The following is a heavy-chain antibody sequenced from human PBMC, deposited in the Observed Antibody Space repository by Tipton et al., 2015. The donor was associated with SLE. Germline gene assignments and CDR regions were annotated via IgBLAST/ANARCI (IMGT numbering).Heavy chain of an antibody. D-gene: IGHD5-18*01. J-gene: IGHJ6*02. CDR1: GGSFSGYY. CDR3: ARSGQIRVDAGLMDV. V-gene: IGHV4-34*01. CDR2: INHSGRT. Sequence: TLSLTCAVYGGSFSGYYSSWIRQPPGKGLEWIGEINHSGRTNYNPSLKSRVTISVDTSKNQISLKLRSMTAADTTVYYCARSGQIRVDAGLMDVWGRGTRVTVSS.